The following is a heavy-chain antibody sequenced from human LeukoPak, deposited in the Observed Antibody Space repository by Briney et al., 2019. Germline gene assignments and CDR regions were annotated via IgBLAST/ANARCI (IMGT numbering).Heavy chain of an antibody. J-gene: IGHJ3*02. V-gene: IGHV4-4*07. CDR3: ARMPVPIHDAFDI. CDR2: LYVNGSP. D-gene: IGHD2-2*01. Sequence: SETLSLTCTVSGDSISSAYWGWIRQSAGKGLEYIGRLYVNGSPNSNPSLKSRVTMSLDTSKNQFSLKMTSVIAADSAIYFCARMPVPIHDAFDIWGQGTAVMVSS. CDR1: GDSISSAY.